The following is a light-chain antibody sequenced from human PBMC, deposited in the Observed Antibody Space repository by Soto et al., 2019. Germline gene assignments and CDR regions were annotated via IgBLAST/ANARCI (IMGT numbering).Light chain of an antibody. Sequence: DIQMPQSPSTLSASVGDRVTITFRASQSISSWLAWYQQKPGKAPKLLIYDASSLESGVPSRFSGSGSGTEFTLTISSLQPDDFATYYCQQYNSYWTFGQGTKV. CDR3: QQYNSYWT. V-gene: IGKV1-5*01. J-gene: IGKJ1*01. CDR1: QSISSW. CDR2: DAS.